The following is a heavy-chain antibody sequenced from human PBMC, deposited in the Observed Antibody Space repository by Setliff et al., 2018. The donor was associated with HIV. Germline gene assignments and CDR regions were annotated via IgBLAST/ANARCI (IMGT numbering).Heavy chain of an antibody. CDR2: INPNMGDT. J-gene: IGHJ6*04. Sequence: ASVKVSCKASGYKFTGHHIQWMRQAPGQGLEWMGRINPNMGDTQYAQKFQSRIIMTRDTSINTVYMELSSLTSDDTALYYCASGKGVRGVIITGGLDVWGTGTTVTVSS. D-gene: IGHD3-10*01. CDR1: GYKFTGHH. CDR3: ASGKGVRGVIITGGLDV. V-gene: IGHV1-2*06.